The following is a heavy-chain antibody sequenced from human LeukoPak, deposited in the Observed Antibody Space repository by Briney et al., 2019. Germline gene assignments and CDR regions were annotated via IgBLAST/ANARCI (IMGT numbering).Heavy chain of an antibody. CDR2: INHSGST. J-gene: IGHJ4*02. CDR3: ASRLVSPQDYYFDY. CDR1: GGSFSGYY. D-gene: IGHD6-19*01. Sequence: KSSETLSLTCAVYGGSFSGYYWSWIRQPPGKGLGWIGEINHSGSTNYNPSLKSRVTISVDTSKNQFSLKLSSVTAADTAVYYCASRLVSPQDYYFDYWGQGTLVTVSS. V-gene: IGHV4-34*01.